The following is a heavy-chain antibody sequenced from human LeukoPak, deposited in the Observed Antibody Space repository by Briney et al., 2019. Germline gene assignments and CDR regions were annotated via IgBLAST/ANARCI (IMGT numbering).Heavy chain of an antibody. CDR1: GFTFSSYA. CDR2: ISYDGSNK. D-gene: IGHD6-13*01. V-gene: IGHV3-30-3*01. CDR3: ARDTSGGYSFDY. Sequence: GRSLRLSCAASGFTFSSYAMHWVRQAPGKGLEWVAVISYDGSNKYYADSVKGRFTISRDYSKNTLYLQMNSLRAEDTAVYYCARDTSGGYSFDYWGQGTLVTVSS. J-gene: IGHJ4*02.